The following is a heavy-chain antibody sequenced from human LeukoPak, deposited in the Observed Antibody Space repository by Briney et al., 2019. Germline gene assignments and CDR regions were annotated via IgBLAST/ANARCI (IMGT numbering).Heavy chain of an antibody. CDR3: ARGYSCGYVLDY. CDR2: ISYDGSNK. CDR1: GFTFSSYA. D-gene: IGHD5-18*01. Sequence: GRSLRLSCAASGFTFSSYAMHWVRQAPGKGLEWVAVISYDGSNKYYADSVKGRFTISRDNSKNTLYLQMNSLRAEDTAVYYCARGYSCGYVLDYWGQGTLVTVSS. J-gene: IGHJ4*02. V-gene: IGHV3-30*04.